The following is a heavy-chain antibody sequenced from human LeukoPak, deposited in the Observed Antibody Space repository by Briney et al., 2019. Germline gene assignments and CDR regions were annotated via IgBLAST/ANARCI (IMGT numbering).Heavy chain of an antibody. J-gene: IGHJ4*02. CDR3: AKDLCSGGSCYPSSGFDY. D-gene: IGHD2-15*01. Sequence: GGSLRLSCAASGFTFSSYGMHWVRQAPGKGLEWVAVISYDRSNKYYADSVKGRFTISRDNSKNTLYLQMNSLRAEDTAVYYCAKDLCSGGSCYPSSGFDYWGQGTLVTVSS. V-gene: IGHV3-30*18. CDR1: GFTFSSYG. CDR2: ISYDRSNK.